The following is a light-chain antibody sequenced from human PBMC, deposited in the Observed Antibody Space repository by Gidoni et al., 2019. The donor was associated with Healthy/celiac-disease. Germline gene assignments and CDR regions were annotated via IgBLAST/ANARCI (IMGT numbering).Light chain of an antibody. Sequence: QSVLTQPPSVSGAPGQRVTISCTGSSSNIGAGYDVHWYQQLPGTAPKLLIYGNSNRPSGVPDRFSGSNSGTSASLAITGLQAEDEADYYCQSYDSSLSGSIVFGTGTKVTVL. CDR3: QSYDSSLSGSIV. CDR2: GNS. CDR1: SSNIGAGYD. J-gene: IGLJ1*01. V-gene: IGLV1-40*01.